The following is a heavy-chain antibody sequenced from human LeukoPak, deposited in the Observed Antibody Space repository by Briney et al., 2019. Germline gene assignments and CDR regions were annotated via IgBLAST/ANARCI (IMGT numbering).Heavy chain of an antibody. Sequence: PGRSLRLSCAASGFTFSSYAMHWVRQAPGKGLEWVAVISYDGSNKYYADSVKGRFTISRDNSKYTLYLQMNSLRAEDTAVYYCARDRRYMGIAVAGKYYFDYWGQGTLVTVSS. CDR3: ARDRRYMGIAVAGKYYFDY. CDR1: GFTFSSYA. D-gene: IGHD6-19*01. J-gene: IGHJ4*02. V-gene: IGHV3-30-3*01. CDR2: ISYDGSNK.